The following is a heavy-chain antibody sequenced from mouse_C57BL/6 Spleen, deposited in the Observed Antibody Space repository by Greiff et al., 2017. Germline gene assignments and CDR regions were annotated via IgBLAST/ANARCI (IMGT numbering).Heavy chain of an antibody. V-gene: IGHV1-80*01. CDR3: ARADYYAMDY. CDR1: GYAFSSYW. CDR2: IYPGDGAT. Sequence: VQLQQSGAELVKPGASVKISCKASGYAFSSYWMNWVKQRPGKGLEWIGQIYPGDGATNYNGKFKGTATLAADKSSSTAYMQLSSLTSEDSAVYFCARADYYAMDYWGQGTSVTVSS. J-gene: IGHJ4*01.